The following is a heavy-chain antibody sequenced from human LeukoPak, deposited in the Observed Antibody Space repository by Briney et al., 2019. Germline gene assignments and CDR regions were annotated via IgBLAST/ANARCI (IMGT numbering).Heavy chain of an antibody. CDR3: AVKGEYNDYDAPFDY. CDR1: GFTFSSYW. V-gene: IGHV3-74*01. D-gene: IGHD5-12*01. CDR2: VNSDGSTT. Sequence: GGSLRLSCAASGFTFSSYWMHWVRQAPGKGLEWVSRVNSDGSTTTYADSVKGRFTISRDNAKNTLYLQMNRLRAEDTAIYSCAVKGEYNDYDAPFDYWGPGTLVTVSS. J-gene: IGHJ4*02.